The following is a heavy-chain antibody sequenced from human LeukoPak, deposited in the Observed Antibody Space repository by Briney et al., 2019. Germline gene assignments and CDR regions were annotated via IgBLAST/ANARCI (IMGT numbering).Heavy chain of an antibody. V-gene: IGHV4-59*01. Sequence: PSETLSLTCTVSGGSISSYYWSWIRQPQGKGLEWIGYIYYSGSTNYNPSLKSRVTISVDTSKNQFSLKLSSVTAADTAVYYCARMGARDPYYLGYWGQGTLVTASS. J-gene: IGHJ4*02. CDR2: IYYSGST. CDR1: GGSISSYY. CDR3: ARMGARDPYYLGY. D-gene: IGHD3-16*01.